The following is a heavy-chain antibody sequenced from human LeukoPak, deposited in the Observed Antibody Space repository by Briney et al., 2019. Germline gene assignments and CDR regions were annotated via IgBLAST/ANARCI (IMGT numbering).Heavy chain of an antibody. Sequence: GRSLRLSCAASGFTFSSYAMHWVRQAPGKGLEWVAVISYDGSNKYYADSVKGRFTISRDNSKNTLYLQMNSLRAEGTAVYYCASLYSGYEFDYWGQGTLVTVSS. CDR2: ISYDGSNK. CDR1: GFTFSSYA. J-gene: IGHJ4*02. D-gene: IGHD5-12*01. V-gene: IGHV3-30*01. CDR3: ASLYSGYEFDY.